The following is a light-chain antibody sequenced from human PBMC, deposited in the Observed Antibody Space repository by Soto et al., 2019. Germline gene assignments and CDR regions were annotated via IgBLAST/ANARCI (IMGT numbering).Light chain of an antibody. CDR3: ISYIDSTSTHWV. CDR1: SSDVGHPYNY. Sequence: QSVLTQPASVSGSPGQSITISCTGTSSDVGHPYNYVSWYQQHPGKAPKLLIFKVSNRPSGISGRFSGSKSGNTASLTISGLQAEDEADYYCISYIDSTSTHWVLGGGTKVTVL. J-gene: IGLJ3*02. V-gene: IGLV2-14*03. CDR2: KVS.